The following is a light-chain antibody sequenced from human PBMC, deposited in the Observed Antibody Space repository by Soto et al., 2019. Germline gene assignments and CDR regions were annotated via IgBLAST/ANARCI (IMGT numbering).Light chain of an antibody. CDR1: QTILYRSNSKNY. Sequence: DIVMTQSPDSLSVSLGERATINCKSSQTILYRSNSKNYLAWYQQKPGQPPKLLIYWASTRESGVPDRFSGSGSGTEFTLTINSLQTEDVAVYYCQQYYSAPITFGQGTRLEIK. J-gene: IGKJ5*01. CDR2: WAS. CDR3: QQYYSAPIT. V-gene: IGKV4-1*01.